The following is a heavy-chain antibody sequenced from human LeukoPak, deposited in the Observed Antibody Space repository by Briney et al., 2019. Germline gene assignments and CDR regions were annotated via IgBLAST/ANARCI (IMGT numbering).Heavy chain of an antibody. J-gene: IGHJ4*02. CDR1: GGSISSYY. CDR2: IYYSGST. CDR3: ARGNIDQGVWYYDSSGYYLDY. Sequence: SETLSLTCTVSGGSISSYYWSWIRQPPGKGLEWIGYIYYSGSTNYNPSFKSRVTISVDTSKNQFSLKLSSVTAADTAVYYCARGNIDQGVWYYDSSGYYLDYWGQGTLVTVSS. V-gene: IGHV4-59*01. D-gene: IGHD3-22*01.